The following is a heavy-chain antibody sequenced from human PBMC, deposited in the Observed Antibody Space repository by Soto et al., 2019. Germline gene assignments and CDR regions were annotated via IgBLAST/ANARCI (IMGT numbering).Heavy chain of an antibody. CDR3: ARGYCTSISCYSTFNY. V-gene: IGHV5-51*01. CDR1: GYNFTNRW. Sequence: PGESLKISCKGSGYNFTNRWIGWVRQMPGKGLGWMGVIFPGDSDTRYSPSFQGQVTISADKSISTAYLQWSSLRASDTAMYYCARGYCTSISCYSTFNYWGQGTLVTVSS. J-gene: IGHJ4*01. D-gene: IGHD2-2*01. CDR2: IFPGDSDT.